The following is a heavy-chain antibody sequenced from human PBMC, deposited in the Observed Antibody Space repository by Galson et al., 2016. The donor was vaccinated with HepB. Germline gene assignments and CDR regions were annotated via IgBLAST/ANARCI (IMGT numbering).Heavy chain of an antibody. Sequence: SLRLSCAASGFNFNKFAMHWVRQAPGKGLEWVAVIWFDGNYEYYTDSVKGRFTISRDNPKNTMYLQMNSLRTEDTAVYYCARDPSRSIFDYGGDYWGQGTLVTVSS. CDR2: IWFDGNYE. J-gene: IGHJ4*02. CDR1: GFNFNKFA. CDR3: ARDPSRSIFDYGGDY. V-gene: IGHV3-33*01. D-gene: IGHD4/OR15-4a*01.